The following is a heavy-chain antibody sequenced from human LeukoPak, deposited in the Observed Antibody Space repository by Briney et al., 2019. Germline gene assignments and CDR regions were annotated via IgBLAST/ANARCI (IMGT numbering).Heavy chain of an antibody. CDR3: ARGDNYVFDV. D-gene: IGHD5-24*01. J-gene: IGHJ2*01. CDR1: GGSISSSNW. Sequence: SETLSLTCTVSGGSISSSNWWSWVRQPPEKGLEWIGEISHDGSANYNPSLKSRVTISVDKSNNHFSLKLTSVTAADTAMYYCARGDNYVFDVWGRGTLVSVSS. V-gene: IGHV4-4*02. CDR2: ISHDGSA.